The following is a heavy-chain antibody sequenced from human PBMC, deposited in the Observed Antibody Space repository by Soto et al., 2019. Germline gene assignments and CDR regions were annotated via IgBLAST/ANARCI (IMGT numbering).Heavy chain of an antibody. CDR1: GDSIISSY. Sequence: PSETLSLTCTVSGDSIISSYWTWIRQPPGEGLEGIGYMYDSGRTYYNPSLKSRVTISVDTSKNQFSLRLSSVSAADTAVYYCARGTIPYYYYGMDVWGQGTTVTVSS. D-gene: IGHD3-10*01. CDR3: ARGTIPYYYYGMDV. V-gene: IGHV4-59*01. J-gene: IGHJ6*02. CDR2: MYDSGRT.